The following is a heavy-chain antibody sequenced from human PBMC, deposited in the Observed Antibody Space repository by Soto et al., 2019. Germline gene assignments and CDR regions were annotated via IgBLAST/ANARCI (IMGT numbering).Heavy chain of an antibody. Sequence: SETMSLTCSVSDDTINSDNDYWGWNHKPPGKGLEWIGSIYYRGNAYYNPSLQTRVTISLDKSKSQFSLKLNSVTAADSAVYFCARLEGLATISYYFDFWGPGALVTVSS. CDR2: IYYRGNA. J-gene: IGHJ4*02. CDR3: ARLEGLATISYYFDF. CDR1: DDTINSDNDY. V-gene: IGHV4-39*01. D-gene: IGHD3-9*01.